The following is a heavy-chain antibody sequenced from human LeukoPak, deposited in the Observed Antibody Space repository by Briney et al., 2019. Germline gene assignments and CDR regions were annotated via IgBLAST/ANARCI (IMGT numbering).Heavy chain of an antibody. CDR1: GYTFTSYG. V-gene: IGHV1-69*13. J-gene: IGHJ4*02. D-gene: IGHD3-10*01. CDR2: IIPIFGTA. CDR3: ARDGGGSGSYFGDY. Sequence: GASVKVSRKASGYTFTSYGVSGVRHAPGQGLEWVGGIIPIFGTANYAQKFQGRVTITADESTSTAYMELSRLRSEDTAVYFCARDGGGSGSYFGDYWGQGTLVTVSS.